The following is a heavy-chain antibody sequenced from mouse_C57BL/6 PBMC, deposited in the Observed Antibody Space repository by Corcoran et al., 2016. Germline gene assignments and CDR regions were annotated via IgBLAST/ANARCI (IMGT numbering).Heavy chain of an antibody. J-gene: IGHJ3*01. CDR3: AKATGFAY. CDR1: GYTFTTYG. Sequence: QIQLVQSGPELKKPGETVKISCKASGYTFTTYGMSWVKQAPGKGLKWMGWINTYSGVPTYADDFKGRFAFSLETSASTAYLQINNLKNEDTATYFCAKATGFAYWGQGTLVTVSA. V-gene: IGHV9-3*01. CDR2: INTYSGVP.